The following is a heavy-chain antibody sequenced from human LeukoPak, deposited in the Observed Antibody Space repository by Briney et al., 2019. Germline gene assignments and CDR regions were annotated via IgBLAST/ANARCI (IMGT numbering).Heavy chain of an antibody. Sequence: AASLNVSCKASGYTFNSNYIHWVRQAPGQGLEWMGMIYPRDGSTSYAQKFQGRVTVTRDTSTSTVHMELSGLRSEDTAVYYCARDQEGFDYWGQGTLVTVSS. J-gene: IGHJ4*02. CDR3: ARDQEGFDY. V-gene: IGHV1-46*02. CDR2: IYPRDGST. CDR1: GYTFNSNY.